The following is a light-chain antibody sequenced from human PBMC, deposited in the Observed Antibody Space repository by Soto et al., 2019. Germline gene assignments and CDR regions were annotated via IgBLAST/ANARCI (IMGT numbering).Light chain of an antibody. CDR3: HQYTSYWT. Sequence: DIQMTQSPSTLSASVGDRVTITCRASQSISSWLAWYQQKPGKAPKLLIYKASILESGVPSRFSGSGYGTEFTLTISSLHPDDFATYYCHQYTSYWTFGQGTKVEIK. V-gene: IGKV1-5*03. J-gene: IGKJ1*01. CDR2: KAS. CDR1: QSISSW.